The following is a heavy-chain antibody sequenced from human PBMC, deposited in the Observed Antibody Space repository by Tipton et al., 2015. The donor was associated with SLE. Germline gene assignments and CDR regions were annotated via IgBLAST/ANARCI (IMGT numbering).Heavy chain of an antibody. CDR2: INSDGSTT. J-gene: IGHJ6*02. V-gene: IGHV3-74*01. Sequence: SGVTFSSYWMHWVRQAPGKGLVWVSRINSDGSTTNYADSVKGRFTISRDNAKNTLYLQMIGLRAEDTAVYYCAKGSCSSTSCPRGMDVWGQGTTVTVSS. CDR1: GVTFSSYW. CDR3: AKGSCSSTSCPRGMDV. D-gene: IGHD2-2*01.